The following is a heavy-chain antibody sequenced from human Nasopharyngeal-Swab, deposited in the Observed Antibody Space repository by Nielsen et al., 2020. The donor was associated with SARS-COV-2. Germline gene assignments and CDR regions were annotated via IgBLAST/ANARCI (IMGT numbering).Heavy chain of an antibody. J-gene: IGHJ3*02. CDR3: ARGLVPGAFDI. Sequence: SETLSLTCTVSGGSISSYYWSWIRQPPGKGLEWIGYIYYSGSTNYNPSLKSRVTISVDTSKNQFSLKLSSVTAADTAVYYRARGLVPGAFDIWGQGTMVTVSS. V-gene: IGHV4-59*01. CDR1: GGSISSYY. CDR2: IYYSGST. D-gene: IGHD6-19*01.